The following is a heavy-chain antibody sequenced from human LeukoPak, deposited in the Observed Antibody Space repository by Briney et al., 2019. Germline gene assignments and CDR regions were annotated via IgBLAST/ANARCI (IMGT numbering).Heavy chain of an antibody. V-gene: IGHV3-48*03. CDR1: GFTFSSYE. Sequence: GGSLRLSCAASGFTFSSYEMYWVRQAPGKGLEWVSYISSSGSTIYYADSVKGRFTISRDNAKNSLYLQMNSLRAEDTAVYYCAKPGGYYYYYYMDVWGKGTTVTVSS. CDR3: AKPGGYYYYYYMDV. CDR2: ISSSGSTI. J-gene: IGHJ6*03. D-gene: IGHD3-16*01.